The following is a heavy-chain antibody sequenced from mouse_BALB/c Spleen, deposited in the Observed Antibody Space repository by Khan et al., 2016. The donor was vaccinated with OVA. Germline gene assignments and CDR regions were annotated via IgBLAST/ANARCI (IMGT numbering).Heavy chain of an antibody. CDR2: ISYSGST. V-gene: IGHV3-2*02. CDR1: GYSITSNYA. D-gene: IGHD1-1*01. J-gene: IGHJ2*02. CDR3: ARGNYYGYYFAY. Sequence: EVELVESGPGLVKPSQSLSLTCTVTGYSITSNYAWNWIRQFPGNKLEWMGYISYSGSTTYNPSLKSRISITRDTSKNQLFLQLKSVTTEDTATYYCARGNYYGYYFAYWGQGTSLTVSA.